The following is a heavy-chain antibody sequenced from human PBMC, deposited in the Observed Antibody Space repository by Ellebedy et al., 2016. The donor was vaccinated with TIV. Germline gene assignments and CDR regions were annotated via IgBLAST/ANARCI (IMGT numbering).Heavy chain of an antibody. CDR3: AKDQGGVVPAAILDY. Sequence: GGSLRLSXAASGFTFSSYAMSWVRQAPGKGLEWVSAISGSGGSTYYADSVKGRFTISRDNSKNTLYLQMNSLRAEDTAVYYCAKDQGGVVPAAILDYWGQGTLVTVSS. V-gene: IGHV3-23*01. J-gene: IGHJ4*02. CDR2: ISGSGGST. D-gene: IGHD2-2*02. CDR1: GFTFSSYA.